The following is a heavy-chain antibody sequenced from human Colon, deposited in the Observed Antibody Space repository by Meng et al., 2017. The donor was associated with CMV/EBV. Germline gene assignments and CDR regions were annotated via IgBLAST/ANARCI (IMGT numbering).Heavy chain of an antibody. Sequence: GGSLRLSCAASGFTFSSYWMHWVRQAPGKGLVWVSRISSDGSNTTYADSVKGRFTISRDNAKNTLYLQMNSLRADDTAVYFCAKDLSPGIAVFDYWGQGTLVTVSS. CDR3: AKDLSPGIAVFDY. J-gene: IGHJ4*02. D-gene: IGHD6-19*01. V-gene: IGHV3-74*03. CDR2: ISSDGSNT. CDR1: GFTFSSYW.